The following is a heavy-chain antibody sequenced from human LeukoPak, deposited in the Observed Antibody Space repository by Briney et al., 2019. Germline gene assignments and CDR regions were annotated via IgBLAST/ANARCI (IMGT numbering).Heavy chain of an antibody. J-gene: IGHJ5*02. CDR3: ARDIDFWSGSTSALGKENYNWFDP. D-gene: IGHD3-3*01. V-gene: IGHV1-69*13. Sequence: ASVKVSCKASGGTFSSYAISWVRQAPGQGLEWMGGIIPIFGTANYAQKFQGRVTITADESTSTAYMELSSLRSEDTAVYYCARDIDFWSGSTSALGKENYNWFDPWGQGTLVTVSS. CDR2: IIPIFGTA. CDR1: GGTFSSYA.